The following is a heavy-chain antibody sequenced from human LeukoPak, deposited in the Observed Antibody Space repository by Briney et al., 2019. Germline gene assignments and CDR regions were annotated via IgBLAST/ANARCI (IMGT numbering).Heavy chain of an antibody. CDR2: INPNSGGT. D-gene: IGHD3-10*01. CDR1: GYTFTGYY. V-gene: IGHV1-2*02. CDR3: ARDLGGSGSYYRWDFDY. Sequence: ASMKVSCKASGYTFTGYYMHWVRQAPGQGLEWMGWINPNSGGTNYAQKFQGRVTMTRDTSISTAYMKLSRLRSDDTAVYYCARDLGGSGSYYRWDFDYWGQGTLVTVSS. J-gene: IGHJ4*02.